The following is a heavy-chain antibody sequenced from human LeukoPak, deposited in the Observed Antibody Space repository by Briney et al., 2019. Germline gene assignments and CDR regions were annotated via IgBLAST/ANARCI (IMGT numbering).Heavy chain of an antibody. CDR2: INPNSGGT. CDR1: GYTFTSYD. V-gene: IGHV1-2*04. J-gene: IGHJ6*02. Sequence: GASVKVSCKASGYTFTSYDINWVRQATGQGLEWMGWINPNSGGTNYAQKFQGWVTMTRDTSISTAYMELSRLRSDDTAVYYCARDLSQYYYDSSLSGRGMDVWGQGTTVTVSS. D-gene: IGHD3-22*01. CDR3: ARDLSQYYYDSSLSGRGMDV.